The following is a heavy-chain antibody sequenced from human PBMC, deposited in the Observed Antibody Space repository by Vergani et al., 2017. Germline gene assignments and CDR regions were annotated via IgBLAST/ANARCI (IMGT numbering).Heavy chain of an antibody. D-gene: IGHD5-18*01. CDR2: IDPSDSYT. V-gene: IGHV5-10-1*03. J-gene: IGHJ4*02. CDR3: ARQVPERIARTSRIQLWLPPHY. CDR1: GYSFTSYW. Sequence: EVQLVQSGAEVKKPGESLRISCKGSGYSFTSYWISWVRQMPGKGLEWMGRIDPSDSYTNYSPSFQCHVTISAAKSISTAYLQWSSLKASDTAMYYCARQVPERIARTSRIQLWLPPHYWGQGTLVTVSS.